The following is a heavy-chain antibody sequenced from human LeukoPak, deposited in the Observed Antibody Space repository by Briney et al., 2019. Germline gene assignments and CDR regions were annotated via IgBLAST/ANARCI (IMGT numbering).Heavy chain of an antibody. V-gene: IGHV3-74*01. J-gene: IGHJ4*02. CDR3: ARVSSSSSYYFDY. D-gene: IGHD6-13*01. CDR1: GFTFSSYW. CDR2: INSDGSST. Sequence: GGSLRLSCAASGFTFSSYWVHWVRQAPGKGLVWVSPINSDGSSTSYADSVKGRFTISRDNAKNTLSLQMNSLRAEDTAVYYCARVSSSSSYYFDYWGQGTLVTVSS.